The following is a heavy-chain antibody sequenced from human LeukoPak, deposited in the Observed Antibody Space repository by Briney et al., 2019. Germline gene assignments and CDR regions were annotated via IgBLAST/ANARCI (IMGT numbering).Heavy chain of an antibody. J-gene: IGHJ4*02. CDR1: GFTFSSYA. Sequence: PVGSLRLSCAASGFTFSSYAMSWVRQAPGKGLEWVSAISDSGGSTYYADSVKGRFTISRDNSKNTLYLQMNSLRAEDTAVYYCAKDGSRVDYYGSGSPGWYFDYWGQGTLVTVSS. CDR2: ISDSGGST. CDR3: AKDGSRVDYYGSGSPGWYFDY. D-gene: IGHD3-10*01. V-gene: IGHV3-23*01.